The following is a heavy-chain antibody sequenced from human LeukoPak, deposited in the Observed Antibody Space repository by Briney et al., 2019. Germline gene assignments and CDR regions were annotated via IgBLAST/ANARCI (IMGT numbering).Heavy chain of an antibody. CDR2: ISDSGGWT. V-gene: IGHV3-23*01. CDR3: ASRDPCSGDSCYGLAY. J-gene: IGHJ4*02. D-gene: IGHD2-15*01. CDR1: AFTFSNFF. Sequence: GGSLRLSCAPSAFTFSNFFINWVRQAPGGGLEWVSVISDSGGWTSYADSVQGRFTIPRENSKNTLYLHMNSLRADDTAIYYCASRDPCSGDSCYGLAYWGQGTLVTVSS.